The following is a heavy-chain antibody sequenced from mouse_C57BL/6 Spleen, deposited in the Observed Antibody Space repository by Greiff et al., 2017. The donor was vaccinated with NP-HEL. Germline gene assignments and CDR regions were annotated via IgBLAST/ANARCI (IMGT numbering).Heavy chain of an antibody. CDR1: GFTFSSYT. J-gene: IGHJ4*01. V-gene: IGHV5-9*01. CDR2: ISGGGGNT. Sequence: EVMLVESGGGLVKPGGSLKLSCAASGFTFSSYTMSWVRQTPEKRLEWVATISGGGGNTYYPDSVKGRFTISRDNAKNTLYLQMSSLRSEDTALYYCARRGGYGGYAMDYWGQGTSVTVSS. D-gene: IGHD2-2*01. CDR3: ARRGGYGGYAMDY.